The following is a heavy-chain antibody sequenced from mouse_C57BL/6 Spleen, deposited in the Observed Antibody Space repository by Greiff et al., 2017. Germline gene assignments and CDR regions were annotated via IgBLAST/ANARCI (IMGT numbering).Heavy chain of an antibody. CDR2: IWRGGST. D-gene: IGHD1-1*01. CDR3: SKNGYGSIYWYFDV. V-gene: IGHV2-5*01. Sequence: VQLQESGPGLVQPSQSLSITCTVSGFSLTSYGVHWVRQSPGKGLEWLGVIWRGGSTDYNAAFMSRLSITKDNSKSQVFYKMNRLQADDTAIYYCSKNGYGSIYWYFDVWGTGTTVTVSS. CDR1: GFSLTSYG. J-gene: IGHJ1*03.